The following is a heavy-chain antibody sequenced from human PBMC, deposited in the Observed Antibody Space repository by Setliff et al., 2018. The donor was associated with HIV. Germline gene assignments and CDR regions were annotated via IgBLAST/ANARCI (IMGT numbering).Heavy chain of an antibody. D-gene: IGHD3-16*01. CDR3: ARDVPWGDYYYYMDV. CDR1: GFTFSSYS. J-gene: IGHJ6*03. CDR2: IYHSGST. V-gene: IGHV4-38-2*02. Sequence: GSLRLSCAASGFTFSSYSMNWVRQPPGKGLEWIGSIYHSGSTYYNPSLKSRVTMSVDTSKNQFSLKLSSVTAADTAVYYCARDVPWGDYYYYMDVWGKGTTVTVS.